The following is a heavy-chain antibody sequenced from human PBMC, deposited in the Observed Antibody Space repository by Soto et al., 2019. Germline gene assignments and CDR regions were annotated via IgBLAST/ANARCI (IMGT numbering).Heavy chain of an antibody. Sequence: GGSLRLSCAASGFTFSSYGMSWVRQETGKGLEWVANIKQDGSEKYYVDSVKGRFTISRDNAKNSLYLQMNSLRAEDTAVYYCARFYYDSSGYLPSPYYYYYGMDVWGQGTTVTVSS. D-gene: IGHD3-22*01. J-gene: IGHJ6*02. CDR1: GFTFSSYG. CDR2: IKQDGSEK. CDR3: ARFYYDSSGYLPSPYYYYYGMDV. V-gene: IGHV3-7*04.